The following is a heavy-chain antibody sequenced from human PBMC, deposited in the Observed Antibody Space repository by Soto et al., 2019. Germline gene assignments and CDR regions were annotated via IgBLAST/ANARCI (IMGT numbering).Heavy chain of an antibody. CDR2: INSDGSST. Sequence: EVQLVESGGGLVQPGGSLRLSCAASGFIFSGYWMHWVRRAPGKGLVWVSRINSDGSSTTYADSVKGRFTISRDNAKNTMYLQTNSLRAEDTAVYYCARPLGGSGSFIDYWGQGTLVTVSS. V-gene: IGHV3-74*03. CDR3: ARPLGGSGSFIDY. D-gene: IGHD3-10*01. J-gene: IGHJ4*02. CDR1: GFIFSGYW.